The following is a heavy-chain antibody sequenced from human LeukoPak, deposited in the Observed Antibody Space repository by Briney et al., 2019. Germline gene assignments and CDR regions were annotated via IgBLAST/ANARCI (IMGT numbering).Heavy chain of an antibody. Sequence: GGSLRLSCAASGFTFSNYWMSWVRQAPGNGLEWVAHIKQDGSEKYYVDSVKGRFTISRGNAKSSLYLQMNSLRAEDTAVFYCVSWHYSDTLNYWGQGTLVTVSS. CDR1: GFTFSNYW. J-gene: IGHJ4*02. CDR2: IKQDGSEK. D-gene: IGHD3-22*01. CDR3: VSWHYSDTLNY. V-gene: IGHV3-7*01.